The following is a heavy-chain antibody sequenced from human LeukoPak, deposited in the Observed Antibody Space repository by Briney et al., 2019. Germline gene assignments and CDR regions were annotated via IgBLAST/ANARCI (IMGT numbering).Heavy chain of an antibody. CDR3: ARDEYYYGSGSPLLRRNNWFDP. D-gene: IGHD3-10*01. CDR2: TNSGGTT. CDR1: GFTVSTNY. Sequence: GGSLRLSCAASGFTVSTNYMSWVRQAPGKGLEWVSVTNSGGTTHYAESVKGRFTISRDNSKNTVYLQMNSLRTEDTAVYYCARDEYYYGSGSPLLRRNNWFDPWGQGTLATVSS. V-gene: IGHV3-66*02. J-gene: IGHJ5*02.